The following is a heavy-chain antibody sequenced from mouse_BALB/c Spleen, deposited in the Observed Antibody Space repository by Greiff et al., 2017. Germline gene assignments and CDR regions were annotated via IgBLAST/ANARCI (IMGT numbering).Heavy chain of an antibody. J-gene: IGHJ4*01. CDR3: ARGTTAYYAMDY. V-gene: IGHV1-7*01. CDR2: INPSTGYT. D-gene: IGHD1-2*01. Sequence: QVQLKQSGAELAKPGASVKMSCKASGYTFTSYWMHWVKQRPGQGLEWIGYINPSTGYTEYNQKFKDKATLTADKSSSTAYMQLSSLTSEDSAVYYCARGTTAYYAMDYWGQGTSVTVSS. CDR1: GYTFTSYW.